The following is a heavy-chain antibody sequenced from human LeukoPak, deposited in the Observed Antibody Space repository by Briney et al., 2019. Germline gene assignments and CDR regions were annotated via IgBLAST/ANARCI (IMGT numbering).Heavy chain of an antibody. CDR3: ARGVSYYDSSGYYNEYFQH. V-gene: IGHV4-59*08. CDR2: IYYSGST. CDR1: GGSISSYY. Sequence: SETLSLTCTVSGGSISSYYWSWIRQPPGKGLEWIGYIYYSGSTNYNPSLKSRVTISVDTSKNQFSLKLSSVTAADTAVYYCARGVSYYDSSGYYNEYFQHWGQGTLVTVSS. D-gene: IGHD3-22*01. J-gene: IGHJ1*01.